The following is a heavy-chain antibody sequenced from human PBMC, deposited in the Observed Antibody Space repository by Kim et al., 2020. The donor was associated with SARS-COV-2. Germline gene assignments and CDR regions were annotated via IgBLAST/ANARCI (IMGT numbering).Heavy chain of an antibody. D-gene: IGHD4-17*01. J-gene: IGHJ4*02. CDR2: ISGSGGST. V-gene: IGHV3-23*01. CDR3: AKSLDDYGDLFDY. Sequence: GGSLRLSCAASGFTFSSYALGWVRQTPGRGLERVSRISGSGGSTYYTDSVKGRFTISRDNSNNTLYLQMNSLRVEDTAVYYCAKSLDDYGDLFDYWGQGTLVTVSS. CDR1: GFTFSSYA.